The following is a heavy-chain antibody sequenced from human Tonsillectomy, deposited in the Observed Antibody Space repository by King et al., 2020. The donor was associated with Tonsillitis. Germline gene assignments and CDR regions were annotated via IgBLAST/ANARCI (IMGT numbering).Heavy chain of an antibody. CDR3: ARVSGSYGGGFDS. J-gene: IGHJ4*02. Sequence: VQLQQWGAGLLKPSDTLSLTCAVYGGPFSDHYWIWIRQPPGKGLEWIGQINHSANTNYNPSLKSRVPMSVDTSKNQVSVRLCSVTAADTAVYYCARVSGSYGGGFDSWGQGTLVTVSS. V-gene: IGHV4-34*01. CDR2: INHSANT. D-gene: IGHD1-26*01. CDR1: GGPFSDHY.